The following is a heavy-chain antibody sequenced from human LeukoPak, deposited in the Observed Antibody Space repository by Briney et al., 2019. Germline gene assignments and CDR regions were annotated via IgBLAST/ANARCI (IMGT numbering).Heavy chain of an antibody. CDR1: GGTFSSYA. Sequence: ASVKDSCKASGGTFSSYAICWVRQAPGQGLEWMGGIIPIFGTANYAQKFQGRVTITADESTSTAYMELSSLRAEDTAVYYCAKSGAQLLHIDYWGQGTLVTVSS. CDR3: AKSGAQLLHIDY. CDR2: IIPIFGTA. V-gene: IGHV1-69*13. D-gene: IGHD2-2*01. J-gene: IGHJ4*02.